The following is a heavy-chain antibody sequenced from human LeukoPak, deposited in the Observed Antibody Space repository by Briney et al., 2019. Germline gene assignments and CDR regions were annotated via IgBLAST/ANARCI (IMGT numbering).Heavy chain of an antibody. CDR2: FDPEDGET. V-gene: IGHV1-24*01. CDR1: GYTLTELS. D-gene: IGHD3-3*01. CDR3: ATDPGRSGYYLY. J-gene: IGHJ4*02. Sequence: AASVKVSCKVSGYTLTELSMHWVRQAPGKGLEWMGGFDPEDGETIYAQKFQGRVTMTEDTSTDTTYMELSSLRSEDTAVYYCATDPGRSGYYLYWGQGTLVTVSS.